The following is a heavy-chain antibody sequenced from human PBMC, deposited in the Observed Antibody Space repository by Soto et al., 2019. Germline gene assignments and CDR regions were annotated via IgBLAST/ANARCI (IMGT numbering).Heavy chain of an antibody. CDR2: IIPIFGTA. CDR1: GGTFSSYA. J-gene: IGHJ6*02. CDR3: ASQEGKDGYNYYYYYGMDV. Sequence: GASVKVSCKASGGTFSSYAISWVRQAPGQGLDWMGGIIPIFGTANYAQKFQGRVTITADKSTSTAYMELSSLRSEDTAVYYCASQEGKDGYNYYYYYGMDVWGQGTTVTVSS. D-gene: IGHD5-12*01. V-gene: IGHV1-69*06.